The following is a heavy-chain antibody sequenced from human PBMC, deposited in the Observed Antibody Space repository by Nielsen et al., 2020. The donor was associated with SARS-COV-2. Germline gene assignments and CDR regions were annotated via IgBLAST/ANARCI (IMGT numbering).Heavy chain of an antibody. Sequence: SVKVSCKASGGTFSSYAISWVRQAPGQGLEWMGGIIPIFGTANYAQKFQGRVTITADKSTSTAYMELRGLRSDDTAVYYCAGDIRSSSQYSYNYYGMDVWGQGTTVTVSS. CDR2: IIPIFGTA. CDR3: AGDIRSSSQYSYNYYGMDV. CDR1: GGTFSSYA. V-gene: IGHV1-69*06. D-gene: IGHD6-6*01. J-gene: IGHJ6*02.